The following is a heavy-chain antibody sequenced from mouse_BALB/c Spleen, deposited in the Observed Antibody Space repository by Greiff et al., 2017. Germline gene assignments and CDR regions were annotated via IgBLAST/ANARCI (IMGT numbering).Heavy chain of an antibody. V-gene: IGHV14-1*02. CDR1: GFNIKDYY. CDR2: IDPENGNT. D-gene: IGHD2-1*01. Sequence: EVQLQQSGAELVRPGALVKLSCKASGFNIKDYYMHWVKQRPEQGLEWIGWIDPENGNTIYDPKFQGKASITADTSSNTAYLQLSSLTSEDTAVYYCARDGNYWFAYWGQGTLVTVSA. J-gene: IGHJ3*01. CDR3: ARDGNYWFAY.